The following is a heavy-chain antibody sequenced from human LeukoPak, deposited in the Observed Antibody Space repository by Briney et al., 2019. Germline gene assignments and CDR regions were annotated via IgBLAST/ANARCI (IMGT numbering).Heavy chain of an antibody. CDR1: GYTFTSYY. CDR2: INPSGGST. Sequence: ASVKVSCKASGYTFTSYYIHWVRQAPGQGLEWMGIINPSGGSTTYAQKFQGRVTMTRDMSTSTVYMELSSLRSEDTAVYYCASSSSSHEFDYWGQGTLVTVSS. J-gene: IGHJ4*02. D-gene: IGHD6-6*01. CDR3: ASSSSSHEFDY. V-gene: IGHV1-46*01.